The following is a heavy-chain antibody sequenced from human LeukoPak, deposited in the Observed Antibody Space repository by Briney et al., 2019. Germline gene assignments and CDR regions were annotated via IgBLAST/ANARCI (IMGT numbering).Heavy chain of an antibody. CDR3: ARETSARYSAFDI. Sequence: GGSLRLSCAASGFTVSSNYMSWVRQAPGEGLEWVSVIYSGGSTYYADSVKGRFTISRDNSKNTLYLQMNSLRAEDTAVYYCARETSARYSAFDIWGQGTMVTVSS. D-gene: IGHD1-14*01. CDR2: IYSGGST. V-gene: IGHV3-66*02. J-gene: IGHJ3*02. CDR1: GFTVSSNY.